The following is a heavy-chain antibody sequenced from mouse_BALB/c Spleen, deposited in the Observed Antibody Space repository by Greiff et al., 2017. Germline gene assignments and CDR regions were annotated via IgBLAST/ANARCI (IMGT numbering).Heavy chain of an antibody. V-gene: IGHV5-17*02. CDR3: AKSGYGTRGFAS. CDR2: ISSGSSTI. J-gene: IGHJ3*01. D-gene: IGHD2-10*02. Sequence: EVQLVESGGGLVQPGGSRKLSCAASGFTFSSFGMHWVRQAPEKGLEWVAYISSGSSTIYYADTVKGRFTISRDNPKNTLFLQMTSLRSEDTAMYYCAKSGYGTRGFASWGKGTLVTVSA. CDR1: GFTFSSFG.